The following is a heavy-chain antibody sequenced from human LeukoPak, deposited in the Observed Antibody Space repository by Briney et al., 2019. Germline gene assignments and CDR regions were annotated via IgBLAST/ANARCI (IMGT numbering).Heavy chain of an antibody. V-gene: IGHV5-51*01. D-gene: IGHD6-13*01. CDR2: IYPGDSDT. J-gene: IGHJ5*02. Sequence: GESLKISCKGSGYSFTSYWIGWVRQMPGKGLEWMGIIYPGDSDTRYSPSSQGQVTISADKSISTAYLQWSSLKASDTAMHYCARSYSSSWYQGDWFDPWGQGTLVTVSS. CDR3: ARSYSSSWYQGDWFDP. CDR1: GYSFTSYW.